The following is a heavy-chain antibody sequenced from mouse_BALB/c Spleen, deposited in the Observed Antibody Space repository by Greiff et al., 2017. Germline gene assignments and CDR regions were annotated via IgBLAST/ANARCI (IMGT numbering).Heavy chain of an antibody. V-gene: IGHV1S81*02. Sequence: VQLQQSGAELVKPGASVKLSCKASGYTFTSYYMYWVKQRPGQGLEWIGEINPSNGGTNFNEKFKSKATLTVDKSSSTAYMQLSSLTSEDSAVYYCTRSSPRGFAYWGQGTLVTVSA. J-gene: IGHJ3*01. CDR3: TRSSPRGFAY. CDR2: INPSNGGT. D-gene: IGHD3-3*01. CDR1: GYTFTSYY.